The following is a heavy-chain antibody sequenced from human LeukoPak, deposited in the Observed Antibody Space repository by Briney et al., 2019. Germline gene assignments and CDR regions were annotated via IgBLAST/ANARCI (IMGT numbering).Heavy chain of an antibody. V-gene: IGHV3-7*01. CDR1: GFTFSSYW. D-gene: IGHD1-14*01. CDR3: AKDPDGHLNY. J-gene: IGHJ4*02. CDR2: IKEDGSEK. Sequence: PGGSLRLSCAASGFTFSSYWMSWVRQAPGKGLEWVANIKEDGSEKYYVDSVKGRFTISRDNSKNTLYLQMNSLRAEDTAVYYCAKDPDGHLNYWGQGTLVTVSS.